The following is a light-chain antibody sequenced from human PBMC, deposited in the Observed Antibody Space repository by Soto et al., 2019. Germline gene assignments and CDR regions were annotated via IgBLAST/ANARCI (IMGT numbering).Light chain of an antibody. CDR1: QSVDSTF. V-gene: IGKV3-20*01. CDR2: GAS. Sequence: EVVLTQSPGSLSLSPGQRATLSCRASQSVDSTFFAWYQKKPGQAPRLLIYGASKMATGIPDMFSGSGSARDFTLIISRLEPEDFAVYYCQQYMSSVTFGQGTKVEIK. CDR3: QQYMSSVT. J-gene: IGKJ1*01.